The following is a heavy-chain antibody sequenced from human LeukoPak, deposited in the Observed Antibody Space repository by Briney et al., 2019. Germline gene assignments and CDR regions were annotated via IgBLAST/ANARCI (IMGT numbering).Heavy chain of an antibody. CDR3: AGGPKIAAAGTGY. D-gene: IGHD6-13*01. J-gene: IGHJ4*02. Sequence: SQTLSLTCAVSGGSISSGGYSWSWTQQPPGKGLEWIGYIYHSGSTYYNPSLKSRVTISVDRSKNQFSLKLSSVTAADTAVYYCAGGPKIAAAGTGYWGQGTLVTVSS. V-gene: IGHV4-30-2*01. CDR1: GGSISSGGYS. CDR2: IYHSGST.